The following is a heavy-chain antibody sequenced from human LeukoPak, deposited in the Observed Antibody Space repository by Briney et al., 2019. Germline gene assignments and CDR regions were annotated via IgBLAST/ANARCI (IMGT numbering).Heavy chain of an antibody. Sequence: ASVKVSCKASGYTFTSYAMHWVRQAPGQRLEWMGWINAGNGNTKYSQKFQGRVTITRDTSASTAYMELSSLRSEDTAVYYCARGYSYYDFWSGYNWFDPWGQGTLVTVSS. V-gene: IGHV1-3*01. CDR1: GYTFTSYA. J-gene: IGHJ5*02. D-gene: IGHD3-3*01. CDR2: INAGNGNT. CDR3: ARGYSYYDFWSGYNWFDP.